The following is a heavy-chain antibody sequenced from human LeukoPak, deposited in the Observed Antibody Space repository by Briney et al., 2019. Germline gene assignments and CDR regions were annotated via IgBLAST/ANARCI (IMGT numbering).Heavy chain of an antibody. J-gene: IGHJ4*02. V-gene: IGHV3-15*01. CDR1: GFTFSNAW. CDR2: IKSKTDGGTT. Sequence: PGGSLRLSCAASGFTFSNAWMSWVRQAPGKGLEWVGRIKSKTDGGTTDYAAPVKGRFTISRDDSKNTLYLQMNSLKTEDTAVYYCTTDPSVVVTAIEGYFDYWGQGTLVTVSS. CDR3: TTDPSVVVTAIEGYFDY. D-gene: IGHD2-21*02.